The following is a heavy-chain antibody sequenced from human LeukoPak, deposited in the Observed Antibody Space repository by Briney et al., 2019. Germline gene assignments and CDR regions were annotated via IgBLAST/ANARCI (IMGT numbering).Heavy chain of an antibody. CDR1: GYTFTSYG. J-gene: IGHJ5*02. CDR3: ARDGHTMVRGVITGLDP. V-gene: IGHV1-18*01. CDR2: ISAYNGNT. Sequence: ASVKVSCKASGYTFTSYGISWVRRAPGQGLEWMGWISAYNGNTNYAQKLQGRVTMTTDTSTSTVYMELRSLRSDDTAVYYCARDGHTMVRGVITGLDPWGQGTLVTVSS. D-gene: IGHD3-10*01.